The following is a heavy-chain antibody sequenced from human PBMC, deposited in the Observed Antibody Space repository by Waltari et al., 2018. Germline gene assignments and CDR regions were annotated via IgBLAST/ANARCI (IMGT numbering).Heavy chain of an antibody. Sequence: QVQLQQWGAGLLKPSETLSLTCTADGRSFRGFSRTCYRRPPGKGLEWIGEINHSGSTNYNPSLKSRVTISVDTSKKQFSLKLSSVTAADTAVYYCAKGPHRNRLQLKSYYYGMDVWGQGTTVSVSS. CDR3: AKGPHRNRLQLKSYYYGMDV. J-gene: IGHJ6*02. V-gene: IGHV4-34*01. CDR1: GRSFRGFS. CDR2: INHSGST. D-gene: IGHD5-12*01.